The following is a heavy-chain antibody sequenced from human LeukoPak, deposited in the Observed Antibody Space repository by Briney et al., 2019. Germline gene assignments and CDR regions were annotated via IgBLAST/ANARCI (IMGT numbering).Heavy chain of an antibody. Sequence: ASVKVSCKASGYTFTSYGISWVRQAPGQGLEWMGWISAYNGNTNYAQKLQGRVTMTTDTSTSTAYMELRSLRSDDTAVYYCAREIGYCSGGSCYPFYYYGMDVWGLGTTVTVSS. D-gene: IGHD2-15*01. CDR3: AREIGYCSGGSCYPFYYYGMDV. J-gene: IGHJ6*02. CDR1: GYTFTSYG. CDR2: ISAYNGNT. V-gene: IGHV1-18*01.